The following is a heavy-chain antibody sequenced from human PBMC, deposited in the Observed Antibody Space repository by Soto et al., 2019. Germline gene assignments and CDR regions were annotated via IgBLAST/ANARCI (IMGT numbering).Heavy chain of an antibody. CDR2: ISGSGGST. CDR1: VFTFSSYA. V-gene: IGHV3-23*01. Sequence: EVQLLESGGGLVQPGGSLRLSCAASVFTFSSYAMSWFRQAPGKGLEWVSAISGSGGSTYYADSVKGRFTISRDNSKNSLYLQMNSLRAEDTAVYYCAKDHSSSSWYLGSAFDIWGQGTMVTVSS. J-gene: IGHJ3*02. CDR3: AKDHSSSSWYLGSAFDI. D-gene: IGHD6-13*01.